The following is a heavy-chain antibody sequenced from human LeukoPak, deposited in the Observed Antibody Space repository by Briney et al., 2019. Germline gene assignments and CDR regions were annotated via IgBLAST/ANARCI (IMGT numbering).Heavy chain of an antibody. CDR3: ARHYDILTGYYTGYFDY. Sequence: ASVKVSCKASGYTFTSYGISWVRQAPGQGLEWMGWISAYNGNTNYAQKFQGRVTITTDESTSTAYMELSSLRSEDTAVYYCARHYDILTGYYTGYFDYWGQGTLVTVSS. J-gene: IGHJ4*02. CDR2: ISAYNGNT. V-gene: IGHV1-18*01. CDR1: GYTFTSYG. D-gene: IGHD3-9*01.